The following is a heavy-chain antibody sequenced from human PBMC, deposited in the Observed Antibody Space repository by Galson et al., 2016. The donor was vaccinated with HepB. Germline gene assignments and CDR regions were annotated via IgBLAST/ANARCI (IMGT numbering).Heavy chain of an antibody. CDR1: GLTFTNFG. J-gene: IGHJ4*02. CDR3: ATQEFCTSSSCHAHHFHY. D-gene: IGHD3-22*01. CDR2: ISIDGNDK. Sequence: SLRLSCAASGLTFTNFGMHWVRQRPGKVLEWVALISIDGNDKFYAGSVKGRFTISRDNSKNTLYLHVDSLRPDDTAVYHCATQEFCTSSSCHAHHFHYWGQGTLVTVSS. V-gene: IGHV3-30*03.